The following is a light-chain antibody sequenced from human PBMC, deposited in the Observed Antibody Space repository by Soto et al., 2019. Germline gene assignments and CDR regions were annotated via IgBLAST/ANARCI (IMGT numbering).Light chain of an antibody. Sequence: QSVLTQPASVSGSAGQSITSSCTRTSSDVGAYIYVSWYQQDPGKAPKLMIYEVSNRPSGDSNRFSGSKSGNTASLTISGLQAEDEADYYCSSYTSSGTWVFGGGTKLTVL. V-gene: IGLV2-14*01. CDR2: EVS. J-gene: IGLJ3*02. CDR3: SSYTSSGTWV. CDR1: SSDVGAYIY.